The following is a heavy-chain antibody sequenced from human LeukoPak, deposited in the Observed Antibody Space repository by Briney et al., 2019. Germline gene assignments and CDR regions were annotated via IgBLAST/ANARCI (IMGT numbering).Heavy chain of an antibody. J-gene: IGHJ4*02. CDR1: GYTFTDYY. CDR2: ISPSSGDT. V-gene: IGHV1-2*02. Sequence: GASVEVSCQASGYTFTDYYMHWVGQAPGQGLEWVGWISPSSGDTRHAQRFQDRVTMTRDTPVSTAYMELTRLQSDDTAVYYCAKGGSNGWAPIDYWGQGTLVTVSS. CDR3: AKGGSNGWAPIDY. D-gene: IGHD6-19*01.